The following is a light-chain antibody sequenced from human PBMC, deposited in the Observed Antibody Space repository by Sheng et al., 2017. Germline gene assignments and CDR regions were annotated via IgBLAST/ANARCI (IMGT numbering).Light chain of an antibody. J-gene: IGLJ2*01. CDR1: NIQSKS. Sequence: SYVLTQSPSVSVAPGKTGTITCGGNNIQSKSVHWYQQKPGQAPVLVVFDDNDRPSGIPERFSGSNSGNTATLTISRVEAGDEADYYCQVWDSTGGHVVFGGGTEADRP. CDR2: DDN. CDR3: QVWDSTGGHVV. V-gene: IGLV3-21*03.